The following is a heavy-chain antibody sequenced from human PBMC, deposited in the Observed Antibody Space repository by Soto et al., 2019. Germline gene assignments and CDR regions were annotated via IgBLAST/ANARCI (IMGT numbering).Heavy chain of an antibody. CDR2: MHPNSGNT. Sequence: QVQLVQSGAEVKKPGASVKVSCKASGYTFTSYDINWVRKATGQGLEWMGWMHPNSGNTGYAKKFQGRVTMTRNTSKSTAYMELSSLRSEDTAVYYGARRLGRHRSDPGGYWGLGTLVTVSS. V-gene: IGHV1-8*01. D-gene: IGHD6-19*01. J-gene: IGHJ4*02. CDR1: GYTFTSYD. CDR3: ARRLGRHRSDPGGY.